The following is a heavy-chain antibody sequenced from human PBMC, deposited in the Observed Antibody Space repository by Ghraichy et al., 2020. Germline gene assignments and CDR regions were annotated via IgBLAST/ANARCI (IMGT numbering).Heavy chain of an antibody. V-gene: IGHV1-46*03. Sequence: ASVKISCKASGYTFTSYYMHWVRQAPGQGLEWMGIINPSGGSTSYAQKFQGRVTMTRDTSTSTVYMELSSLRSEDTAVYYCARDRAVTSWAGYFDYWGQGTLVTVSS. CDR2: INPSGGST. CDR3: ARDRAVTSWAGYFDY. CDR1: GYTFTSYY. D-gene: IGHD4-17*01. J-gene: IGHJ4*02.